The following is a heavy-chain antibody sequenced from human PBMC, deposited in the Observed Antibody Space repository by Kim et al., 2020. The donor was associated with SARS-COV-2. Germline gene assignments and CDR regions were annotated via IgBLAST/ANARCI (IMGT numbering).Heavy chain of an antibody. CDR3: ARLEFAQYFDS. D-gene: IGHD1-1*01. J-gene: IGHJ4*02. Sequence: YADSVKGRFTISRDASRNTVDLQMNSLTEDDTAVYFCARLEFAQYFDSWGQGSLVTVSS. V-gene: IGHV3-53*01.